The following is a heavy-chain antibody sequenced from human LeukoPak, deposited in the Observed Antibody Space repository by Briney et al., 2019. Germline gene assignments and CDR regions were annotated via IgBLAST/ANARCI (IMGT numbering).Heavy chain of an antibody. CDR2: ISTSGRAI. Sequence: GGSLRLSCAASGFTFSNYNMNWVRQAPGKGLEWVSYISTSGRAIFYADSVKGRFTISRDNAKNSLFLQMNSLRDEDAAVYYCARVPLYDRSGYYFDYWGLGTLVTVSS. J-gene: IGHJ4*02. CDR3: ARVPLYDRSGYYFDY. D-gene: IGHD3-22*01. CDR1: GFTFSNYN. V-gene: IGHV3-48*02.